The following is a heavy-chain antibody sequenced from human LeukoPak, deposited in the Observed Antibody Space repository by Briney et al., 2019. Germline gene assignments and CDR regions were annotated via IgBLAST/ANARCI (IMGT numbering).Heavy chain of an antibody. CDR3: AKDLGYSDDY. V-gene: IGHV3-30*04. Sequence: GGSLRLSCAASGFTFSSYAMHWVRQAPGKGLEWVAVISYGGSNKYYADSVKGRFTISRDNSKNTLYLQMNSLRAEDTAVYYCAKDLGYSDDYWGQGTLVTISS. CDR1: GFTFSSYA. CDR2: ISYGGSNK. D-gene: IGHD5-18*01. J-gene: IGHJ4*02.